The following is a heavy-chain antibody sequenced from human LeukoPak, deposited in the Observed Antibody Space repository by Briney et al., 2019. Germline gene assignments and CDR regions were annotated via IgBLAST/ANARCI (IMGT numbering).Heavy chain of an antibody. D-gene: IGHD2-2*01. CDR2: IYHSGST. Sequence: SETLSLTCAVSGYSISSGYYWGWIRQPPGKGLEWIGGIYHSGSTYYNPSLKSRVTISVDTSKNQFSLKLSSVTAADTAVYYCALGYCSSTSCYENFDYWGQGTLVTVSS. CDR3: ALGYCSSTSCYENFDY. J-gene: IGHJ4*02. CDR1: GYSISSGYY. V-gene: IGHV4-38-2*01.